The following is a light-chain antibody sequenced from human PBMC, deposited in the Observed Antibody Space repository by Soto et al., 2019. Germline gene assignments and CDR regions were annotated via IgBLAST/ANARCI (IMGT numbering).Light chain of an antibody. V-gene: IGLV2-23*02. J-gene: IGLJ2*01. Sequence: QSALTQPASVSGSPGQSITISCTGTSSDVGNYNLVSWYQKHPGKAPNLMIYEVNKRPSGVSNRFSGSKSGNTASLTISGLQAEDEADYYCCSYAGSSSVVFGGGTKLTVL. CDR2: EVN. CDR3: CSYAGSSSVV. CDR1: SSDVGNYNL.